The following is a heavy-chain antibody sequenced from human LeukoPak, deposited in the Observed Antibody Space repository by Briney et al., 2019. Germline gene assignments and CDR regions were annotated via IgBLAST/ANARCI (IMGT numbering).Heavy chain of an antibody. V-gene: IGHV3-7*03. Sequence: PGGSLRLSCAASGFTFSNYWMTWVRQAPGKGLEWVANIKPDGSEKYYVDSVKGRFTISRDNAKSSLYLQMNSLRAEDTAKYYCVRYRDAVVVTPTRLDYWGQGTLVTISS. D-gene: IGHD2-21*02. CDR1: GFTFSNYW. CDR2: IKPDGSEK. CDR3: VRYRDAVVVTPTRLDY. J-gene: IGHJ4*02.